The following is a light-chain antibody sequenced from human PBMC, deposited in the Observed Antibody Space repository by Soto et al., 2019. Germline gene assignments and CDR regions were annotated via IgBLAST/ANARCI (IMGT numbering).Light chain of an antibody. CDR3: QHFGNSLWT. Sequence: EIVLTQSPGTVSLSPGERATLSCRASQSVASRNLAWYQQKSGQAPWLLIYGASSRAIHTPDRFSGSGSGTDFTLTISGLEPEDFAVYYCQHFGNSLWTFGQGTKVDIK. CDR1: QSVASRN. J-gene: IGKJ1*01. CDR2: GAS. V-gene: IGKV3-20*01.